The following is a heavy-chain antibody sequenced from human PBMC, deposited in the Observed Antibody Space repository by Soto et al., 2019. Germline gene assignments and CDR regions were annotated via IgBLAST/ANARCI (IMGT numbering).Heavy chain of an antibody. J-gene: IGHJ6*02. D-gene: IGHD3-16*01. CDR1: GGPISSYY. V-gene: IGHV4-59*01. CDR3: ARAPGEYGMDV. Sequence: PSETLSLTCTVSGGPISSYYWSWIRQPPGKGLEWIGYIYYSGSTNYNPSLKSRVTISVDTSKNQFSLKLSSVTAADTAVYYCARAPGEYGMDVWGQGTTVTVSS. CDR2: IYYSGST.